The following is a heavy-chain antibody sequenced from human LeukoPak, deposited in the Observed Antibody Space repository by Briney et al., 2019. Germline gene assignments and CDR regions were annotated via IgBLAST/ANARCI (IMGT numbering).Heavy chain of an antibody. CDR3: ARDGRFAAYEPDY. CDR1: GLTFSDYG. CDR2: ISAYDGNT. D-gene: IGHD1-26*01. V-gene: IGHV1-18*01. Sequence: ASVKVSCKASGLTFSDYGITWVRQAPGQGLEWVGWISAYDGNTNYAQKFQGRVTMTTDTSTSTAHMELRSLRYDDTAVYYCARDGRFAAYEPDYWGQGTLVTVSS. J-gene: IGHJ4*02.